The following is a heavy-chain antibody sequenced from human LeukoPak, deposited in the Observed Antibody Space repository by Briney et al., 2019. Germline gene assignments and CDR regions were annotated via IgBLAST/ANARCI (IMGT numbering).Heavy chain of an antibody. J-gene: IGHJ5*02. CDR1: GYSINSGYY. D-gene: IGHD1-1*01. CDR2: ISHGGST. CDR3: ARVMERGPNWFDP. V-gene: IGHV4-38-2*01. Sequence: SETLSLTCAVSGYSINSGYYWGWIRQPPGKGLEWIVSISHGGSTCYNPALKSRVTTSVDTSKNQFSLKLTSVTAADTAVYYCARVMERGPNWFDPWGQGTLVTVSS.